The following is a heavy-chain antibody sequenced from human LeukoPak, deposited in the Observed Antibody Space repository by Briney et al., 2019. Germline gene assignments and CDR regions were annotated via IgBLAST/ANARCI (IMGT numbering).Heavy chain of an antibody. J-gene: IGHJ4*02. V-gene: IGHV1-2*06. CDR3: ARSLGDGSGYLAFDY. CDR2: INPNSGGT. Sequence: ASVKVSCKASGYTFTGYYMHWVRQAPGQGLEWMGRINPNSGGTNYAQKFQGRVTMTRDTSISTAYMELSRLRSDDTAVYYCARSLGDGSGYLAFDYWGQGTLVTVSS. D-gene: IGHD3-22*01. CDR1: GYTFTGYY.